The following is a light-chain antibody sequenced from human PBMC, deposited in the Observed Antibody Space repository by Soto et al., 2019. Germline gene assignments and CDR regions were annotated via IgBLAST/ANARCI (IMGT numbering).Light chain of an antibody. V-gene: IGKV1-5*03. CDR3: QYYGEYCWT. J-gene: IGKJ1*01. CDR2: KTS. Sequence: DIQLTQSPSTLSASVGDRVTITCRASQSISSWLAWYQQKPGKAPNFLIYKTSNLESGVPSSFSGSGSGTEVPLTISSLQPDDFAAYYCQYYGEYCWTFGQGTKVEIK. CDR1: QSISSW.